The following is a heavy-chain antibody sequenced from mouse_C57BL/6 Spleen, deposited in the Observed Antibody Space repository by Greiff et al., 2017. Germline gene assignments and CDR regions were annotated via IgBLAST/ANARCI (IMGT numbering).Heavy chain of an antibody. CDR1: GYAFSSSW. V-gene: IGHV1-82*01. CDR3: AREEYGLLDY. CDR2: IYPGDGDT. D-gene: IGHD5-1*01. J-gene: IGHJ3*01. Sequence: QVQLQQSGPELVKPGASVKISCKASGYAFSSSWMNWVKQRPGKGLEWIGRIYPGDGDTNYNGKFKGKATLTADKSSSTAYMQLSSLTSEDSAVYFCAREEYGLLDYWGQGTLVSVSA.